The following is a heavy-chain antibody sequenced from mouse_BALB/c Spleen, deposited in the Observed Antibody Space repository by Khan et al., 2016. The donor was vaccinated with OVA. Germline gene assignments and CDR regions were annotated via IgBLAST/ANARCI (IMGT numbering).Heavy chain of an antibody. J-gene: IGHJ3*02. CDR1: GYSITSDYS. CDR3: ARGRGY. D-gene: IGHD3-3*01. V-gene: IGHV3-2*02. CDR2: ISYSGST. Sequence: EVQLVESGPGLVKPSQSLSLTCTVTGYSITSDYSWNWIRQFPGNRLEWMGYISYSGSTSYTQSLKSRISITRDTSKNQFFLQLNSVTAEDTATYYCARGRGYWGQGTLVTVSA.